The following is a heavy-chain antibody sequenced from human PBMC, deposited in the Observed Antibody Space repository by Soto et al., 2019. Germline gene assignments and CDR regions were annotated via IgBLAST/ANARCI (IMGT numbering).Heavy chain of an antibody. CDR1: GGSISSGGYY. Sequence: QVQLQESGPGLVKPSQTLSLTCTVSGGSISSGGYYWSWIRRHPGKGLEWIGYIYYSGSTYYNPSLKSRVTISVDTSKNQFSLKLSSVTAADTAVYYCARDRHCSGGSCYSDAFDIWGQGTMVTVSS. CDR3: ARDRHCSGGSCYSDAFDI. J-gene: IGHJ3*02. CDR2: IYYSGST. V-gene: IGHV4-31*03. D-gene: IGHD2-15*01.